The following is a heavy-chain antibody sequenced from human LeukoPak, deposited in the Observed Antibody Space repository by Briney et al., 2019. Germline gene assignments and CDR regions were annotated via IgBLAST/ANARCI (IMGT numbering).Heavy chain of an antibody. V-gene: IGHV3-21*01. D-gene: IGHD6-19*01. J-gene: IGHJ3*02. CDR2: ISSSSSYI. CDR3: AREGHSSGWGASDAFDI. CDR1: GFTFSSYS. Sequence: GGSLRLSCVASGFTFSSYSMNWVRQAPGKGLEWVSSISSSSSYIYYADSVKGRFTISRDNAKNSLYLQMNSLRAEDTAVYYCAREGHSSGWGASDAFDIWGQGTMVTVSS.